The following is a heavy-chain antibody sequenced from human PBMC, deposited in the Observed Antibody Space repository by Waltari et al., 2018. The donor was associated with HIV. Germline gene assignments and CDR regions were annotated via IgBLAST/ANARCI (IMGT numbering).Heavy chain of an antibody. D-gene: IGHD1-26*01. CDR3: AIDFPLEGDNGDYFDT. CDR2: IKQDGSGK. Sequence: EVHLVESGGGLVQPGGSLRLSCAASGFSFSNYWMSWVRQAPGKGLEWVANIKQDGSGKYYVGSVKGRFTISRDNAKSSLYLQMNSLSAEDTAVYYCAIDFPLEGDNGDYFDTWGQGTLVTVSS. V-gene: IGHV3-7*01. J-gene: IGHJ4*02. CDR1: GFSFSNYW.